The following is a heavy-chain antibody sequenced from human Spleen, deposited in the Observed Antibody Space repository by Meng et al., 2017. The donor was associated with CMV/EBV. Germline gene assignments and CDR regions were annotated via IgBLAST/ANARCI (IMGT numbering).Heavy chain of an antibody. V-gene: IGHV4-59*12. CDR3: ARSIDYFGAVTRGFDS. CDR1: GGSISVYY. J-gene: IGHJ4*02. D-gene: IGHD3-3*01. CDR2: SYNGGNT. Sequence: SETLSLTCTVSGGSISVYYWTWIRQSPGKGLEWIGYSYNGGNTNYNPSLKSRVTISVDTSKNQVSLKLSSVTAADTAVYYCARSIDYFGAVTRGFDSWGQGTRVTVSS.